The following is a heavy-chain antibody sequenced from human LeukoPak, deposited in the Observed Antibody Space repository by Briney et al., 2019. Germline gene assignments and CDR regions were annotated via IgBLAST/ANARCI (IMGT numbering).Heavy chain of an antibody. Sequence: GGSLRLSCAASGFTFSSYSMNWVRQAPGKGLEWVSYIRSSSSTIYYADSVKGRFTISRDNAKNSLYLQMNSLRDEDTAVYYCARGGYDRAYYYYGMDVWGQGTTVTVSS. V-gene: IGHV3-48*02. J-gene: IGHJ6*02. CDR2: IRSSSSTI. CDR3: ARGGYDRAYYYYGMDV. D-gene: IGHD5-18*01. CDR1: GFTFSSYS.